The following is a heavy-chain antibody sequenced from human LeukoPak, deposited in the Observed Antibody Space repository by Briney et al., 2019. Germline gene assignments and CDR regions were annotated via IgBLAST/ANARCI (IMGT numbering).Heavy chain of an antibody. CDR2: IQQDGSEK. Sequence: GGSLRLSCAASGFTFSTFLMSWVRQAPGKGLEWVANIQQDGSEKYYVDSVKGRFTISRDNAKNSLYLQMNSLRAEDTAVYYCAREDSSGSGEDYWGQGTLVTVSS. CDR3: AREDSSGSGEDY. J-gene: IGHJ4*02. CDR1: GFTFSTFL. D-gene: IGHD3-22*01. V-gene: IGHV3-7*01.